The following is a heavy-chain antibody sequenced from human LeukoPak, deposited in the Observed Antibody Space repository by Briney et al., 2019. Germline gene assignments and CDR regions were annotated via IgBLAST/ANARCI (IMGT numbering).Heavy chain of an antibody. CDR3: AKDSPGYSVWRDY. CDR1: GFTFSTSA. CDR2: ISGSGGST. Sequence: GGSLRLSCAASGFTFSTSAMGWVRQAPGKGLEWVSAISGSGGSTYYADSVKGRFTISRDNSKNTLYLQMNSLRAEDTAVYYCAKDSPGYSVWRDYWGQGTLVTVSS. V-gene: IGHV3-23*01. J-gene: IGHJ4*02. D-gene: IGHD3-16*01.